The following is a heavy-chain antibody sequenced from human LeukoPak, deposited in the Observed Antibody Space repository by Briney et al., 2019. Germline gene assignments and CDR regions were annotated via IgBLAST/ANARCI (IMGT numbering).Heavy chain of an antibody. V-gene: IGHV1-46*01. J-gene: IGHJ4*02. D-gene: IGHD1-26*01. Sequence: ASVTVSCKASGYTFTSYYMHWVRQAPGQGLEWMGVINPSGGSTSYAQKFQASVTMTRDTSTSTVYMELSSLRSEDTAVYYCARDSGSYSPFDYWGQGTLVTVSS. CDR2: INPSGGST. CDR1: GYTFTSYY. CDR3: ARDSGSYSPFDY.